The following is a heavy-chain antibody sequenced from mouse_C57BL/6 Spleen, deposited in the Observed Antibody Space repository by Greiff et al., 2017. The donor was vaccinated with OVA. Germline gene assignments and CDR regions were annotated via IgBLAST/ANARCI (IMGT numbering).Heavy chain of an antibody. J-gene: IGHJ2*01. V-gene: IGHV1-55*01. CDR3: ARYDWDWDFDY. CDR1: GYTFTSYW. D-gene: IGHD4-1*01. CDR2: IYPGSGST. Sequence: VQLQQPGAELVKPGASVKMSCKASGYTFTSYWITWVKQRPGQGLEWIGDIYPGSGSTNYNENFKSKATLTVDTASRTAYMQLSSLTSEDSAVYYCARYDWDWDFDYWGQGTTLTVSS.